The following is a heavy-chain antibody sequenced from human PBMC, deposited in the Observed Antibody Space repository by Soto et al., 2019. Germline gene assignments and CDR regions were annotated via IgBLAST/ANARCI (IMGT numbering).Heavy chain of an antibody. V-gene: IGHV4-61*05. CDR1: GGSISSSSYY. CDR3: ARRGYGPGFPYYYGMDV. Sequence: SETLSLTCTVSGGSISSSSYYWGWIRQPPGKGLEWIGYIYYSGSTNYNPSLKSRVTMSVDTPKNQFSLKLSSVTAADTAVYYCARRGYGPGFPYYYGMDVWGQGTTVTVSS. D-gene: IGHD3-10*01. J-gene: IGHJ6*02. CDR2: IYYSGST.